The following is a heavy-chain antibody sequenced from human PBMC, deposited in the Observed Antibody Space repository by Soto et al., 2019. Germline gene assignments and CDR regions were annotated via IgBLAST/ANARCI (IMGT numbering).Heavy chain of an antibody. CDR2: IVPVFGRA. D-gene: IGHD4-4*01. Sequence: QVQLVQSGAEVKKPGSSVKVSCKVSGGTFSSSGISWVRQAPGQGLEWMGGIVPVFGRANHAQKFQGRVTITADESTSTAYMELSSLRSEDTAVYYCTFEVTPYGFDIWGQGTMVIVSS. J-gene: IGHJ3*02. V-gene: IGHV1-69*12. CDR1: GGTFSSSG. CDR3: TFEVTPYGFDI.